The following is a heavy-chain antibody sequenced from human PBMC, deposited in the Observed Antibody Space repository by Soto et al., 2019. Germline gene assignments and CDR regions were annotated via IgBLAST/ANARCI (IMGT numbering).Heavy chain of an antibody. Sequence: QVQLVQSGAEVKKHGSSVKVSCKASGGTFSSYDINWGRQAPAQGLEWMGGIIRIFGTPDYAQRFQGRVTITADESTSTAYMELSSLRSEDTAVYYCARQGSNEYYYYGMDVWGQGTTVTVSS. CDR2: IIRIFGTP. CDR1: GGTFSSYD. CDR3: ARQGSNEYYYYGMDV. V-gene: IGHV1-69*12. J-gene: IGHJ6*02. D-gene: IGHD3-10*01.